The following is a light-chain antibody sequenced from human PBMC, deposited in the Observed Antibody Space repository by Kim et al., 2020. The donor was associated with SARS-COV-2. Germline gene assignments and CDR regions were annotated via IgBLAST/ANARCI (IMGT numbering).Light chain of an antibody. CDR2: GAS. Sequence: EIVMTQSPATLSVSPGERATLSCRASQSVSSFLAWYQQKPGQAPRLVIYGASTRATGVPDRFSGSGSGTEFTLTISSLQSEDFAAYYCQQHKSWPLTFGGGTKVEIK. CDR3: QQHKSWPLT. J-gene: IGKJ4*01. V-gene: IGKV3-15*01. CDR1: QSVSSF.